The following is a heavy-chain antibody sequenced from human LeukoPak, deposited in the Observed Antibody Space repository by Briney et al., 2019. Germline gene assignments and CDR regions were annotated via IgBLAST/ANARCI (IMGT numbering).Heavy chain of an antibody. Sequence: ASVKVSCKASGGTFSSYAISWVRQAPGQGLEWMGGIIPIFGTANYAQKFQGRVTITADESTSTAYMELSSLRSEDTAVYYCARRRPYYYYMDVWGKGTTVTVSS. D-gene: IGHD6-6*01. CDR3: ARRRPYYYYMDV. V-gene: IGHV1-69*13. J-gene: IGHJ6*03. CDR2: IIPIFGTA. CDR1: GGTFSSYA.